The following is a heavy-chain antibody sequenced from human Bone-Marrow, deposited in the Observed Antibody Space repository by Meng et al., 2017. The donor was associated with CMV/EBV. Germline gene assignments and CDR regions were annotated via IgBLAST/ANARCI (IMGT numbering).Heavy chain of an antibody. V-gene: IGHV3-11*01. Sequence: GESLKISCAASGFTFSDYYMSWIRQAPGKGLEWVSYISSSGSTIYYADSVKGRFTISRDNAKNSLYLQMNSLRAEDTAVYYCYGEEVVPTSDAFDIWGQGTMVTVSS. CDR2: ISSSGSTI. CDR3: YGEEVVPTSDAFDI. CDR1: GFTFSDYY. J-gene: IGHJ3*02. D-gene: IGHD4-17*01.